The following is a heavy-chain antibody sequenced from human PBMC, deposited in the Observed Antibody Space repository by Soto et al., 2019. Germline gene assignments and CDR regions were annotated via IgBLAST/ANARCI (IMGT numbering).Heavy chain of an antibody. V-gene: IGHV3-23*01. CDR1: VFMVSSSA. CDR3: AKSGPTNFFDY. Sequence: GSLRLSGTVSVFMVSSSAMNWVRQAPGKGLEWVSGISDGGRFTYYADSVKGRFTISRDDSKNTLFLQVNSLRAEDTAIYYCAKSGPTNFFDYWGHGTLVTVSS. CDR2: ISDGGRFT. D-gene: IGHD4-17*01. J-gene: IGHJ4*01.